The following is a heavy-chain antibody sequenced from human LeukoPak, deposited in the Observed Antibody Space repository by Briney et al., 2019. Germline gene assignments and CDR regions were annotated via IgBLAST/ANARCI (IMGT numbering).Heavy chain of an antibody. CDR3: ARDLIVKDARLMDV. CDR2: ISAYNGNT. J-gene: IGHJ6*03. CDR1: GYTFTSYG. Sequence: GASVKVSCKASGYTFTSYGISWVRQAPGRGLEWMGWISAYNGNTNYAQKLQGRVTMTTDTSTSTAYMELRSLRSDDTAVYYCARDLIVKDARLMDVWGKGTTVTVSS. D-gene: IGHD2-15*01. V-gene: IGHV1-18*01.